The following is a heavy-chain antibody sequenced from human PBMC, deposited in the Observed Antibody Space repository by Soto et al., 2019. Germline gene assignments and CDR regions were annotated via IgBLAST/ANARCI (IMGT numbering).Heavy chain of an antibody. CDR1: GGTFSSYA. CDR2: IIPIFGTA. J-gene: IGHJ6*02. Sequence: SVKVSWKASGGTFSSYAISWVRQAPGQGLEWMGGIIPIFGTANYAQKFQGRVTITADESTSTAYMELSSLRSEDTAVYYCASLSKQQLPKGYYYYGMDVWGQGTTVTVSS. D-gene: IGHD6-13*01. V-gene: IGHV1-69*13. CDR3: ASLSKQQLPKGYYYYGMDV.